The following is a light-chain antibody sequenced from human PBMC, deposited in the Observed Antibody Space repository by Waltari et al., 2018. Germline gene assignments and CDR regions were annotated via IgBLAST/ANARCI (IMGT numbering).Light chain of an antibody. J-gene: IGLJ2*01. Sequence: SALTQPPSASGAPGQSVTISCTGTSSDVGGYNYVSWYQQHPGKAPKLMIYEVSTRPSGVPDRFSGSKSGNTASLTVSGLQAEDEADYYCSSYAGSILVFGGGTKLTFL. CDR2: EVS. CDR3: SSYAGSILV. CDR1: SSDVGGYNY. V-gene: IGLV2-8*01.